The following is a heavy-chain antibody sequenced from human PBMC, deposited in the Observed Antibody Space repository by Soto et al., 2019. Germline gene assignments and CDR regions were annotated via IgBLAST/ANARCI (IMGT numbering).Heavy chain of an antibody. D-gene: IGHD6-19*01. CDR2: IYYSGST. Sequence: SETLSLTCTVSGGSISSGGYYWSWIRQHPGKGLEWIGYIYYSGSTYYNPSLKSRVTISVDTSKNQFSLKLSSVTAADTAVYYCARQGIAVAGSVDYWGQGTLVTVS. CDR3: ARQGIAVAGSVDY. CDR1: GGSISSGGYY. J-gene: IGHJ4*02. V-gene: IGHV4-31*03.